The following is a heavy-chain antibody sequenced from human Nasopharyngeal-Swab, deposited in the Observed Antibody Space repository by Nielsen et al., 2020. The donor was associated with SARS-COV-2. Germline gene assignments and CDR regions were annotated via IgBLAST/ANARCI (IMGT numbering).Heavy chain of an antibody. Sequence: GGSLRLSCAASGFRFSDYSMNWVRQAPGKGPEWVSFISGSGDFIYYADSVKGRFTISRDNARNSLYLQMNSLRAEDTAIYYCARDHGDYYYYYYMDVWGKGTLVTVSS. V-gene: IGHV3-21*01. J-gene: IGHJ6*03. CDR1: GFRFSDYS. D-gene: IGHD3-10*01. CDR2: ISGSGDFI. CDR3: ARDHGDYYYYYYMDV.